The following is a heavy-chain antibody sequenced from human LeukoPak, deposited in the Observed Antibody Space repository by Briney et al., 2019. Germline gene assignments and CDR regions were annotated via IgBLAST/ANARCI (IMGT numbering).Heavy chain of an antibody. CDR3: AREAGELSAVALTD. V-gene: IGHV3-11*01. J-gene: IGHJ4*02. D-gene: IGHD1-26*01. CDR1: GFTFSDYY. Sequence: PGGSLRLSCAASGFTFSDYYMSWIRQAPGKGLEWVSYISSSGSTIFYADSVKGRFTISRDSAKNSLYLQMNSLRAEDTAVYYCAREAGELSAVALTDWGQGTLVTVSS. CDR2: ISSSGSTI.